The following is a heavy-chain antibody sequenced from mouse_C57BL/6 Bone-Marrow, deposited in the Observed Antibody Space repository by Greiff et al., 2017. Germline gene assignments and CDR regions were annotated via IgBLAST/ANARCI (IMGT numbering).Heavy chain of an antibody. Sequence: VKLMESGPGLVAPSQSLSITCTVSGFSLTSYAISWVRQPPGKGLEWLGVIWTGGGTNYNSALKSRLSISKDNSKSQVFLKMTSLQTDDTARYYCARRRARPRGLYYAMDYWCQGTSVPVSS. J-gene: IGHJ4*01. CDR1: GFSLTSYA. V-gene: IGHV2-9-1*01. CDR2: IWTGGGT. CDR3: ARRRARPRGLYYAMDY. D-gene: IGHD3-1*01.